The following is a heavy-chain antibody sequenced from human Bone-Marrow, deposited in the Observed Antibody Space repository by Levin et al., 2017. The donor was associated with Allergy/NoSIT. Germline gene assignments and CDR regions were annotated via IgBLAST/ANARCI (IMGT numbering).Heavy chain of an antibody. J-gene: IGHJ4*02. Sequence: PGGSLRLSCAASGFTSDDYAMHWVRQVPGKGLEWVSGVNWNSEIIAYADSVKGRFTISRDNAKNSLYLQMNGLRAEDTALYFCGKDIKGGFADYFDYWGQGILVTVSS. CDR2: VNWNSEII. D-gene: IGHD3-16*01. CDR3: GKDIKGGFADYFDY. CDR1: GFTSDDYA. V-gene: IGHV3-9*02.